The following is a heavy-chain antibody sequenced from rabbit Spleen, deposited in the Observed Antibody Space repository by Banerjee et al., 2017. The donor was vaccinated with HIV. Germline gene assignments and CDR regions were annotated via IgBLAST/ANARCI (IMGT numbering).Heavy chain of an antibody. D-gene: IGHD3-1*01. Sequence: QSLEESGGDLVKPGASLTLTCKASGFSFSSGYDMCWVRQAPGKGLEWVVCIDAGSSGFTYFASWAKGRFTISKTSSTTVTLQMTSLTAADTATYFCARDLASVVGWNFNLWGPAPSSPS. V-gene: IGHV1S40*01. J-gene: IGHJ4*01. CDR2: IDAGSSGFT. CDR3: ARDLASVVGWNFNL. CDR1: GFSFSSGYD.